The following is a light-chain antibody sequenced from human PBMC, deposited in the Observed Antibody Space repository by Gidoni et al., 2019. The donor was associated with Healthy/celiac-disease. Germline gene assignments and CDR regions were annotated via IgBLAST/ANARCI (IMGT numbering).Light chain of an antibody. J-gene: IGLJ1*01. CDR2: STS. Sequence: QTVVTQEPSLTVSPGGTVTLTCASSTGAVTSGYYPNWFQQKPGQEPRALIYSTSNNQSWTPARCSGCLRGGKTALTLSGVQQEEEGEYYCLLYYGGAKLPYVFGTGTKVTVL. V-gene: IGLV7-43*01. CDR1: TGAVTSGYY. CDR3: LLYYGGAKLPYV.